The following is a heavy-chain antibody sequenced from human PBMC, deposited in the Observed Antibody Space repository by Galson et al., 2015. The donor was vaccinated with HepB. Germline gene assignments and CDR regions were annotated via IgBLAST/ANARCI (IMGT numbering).Heavy chain of an antibody. Sequence: SVKVSCKASGYTFTHYYLHWVRQAPGRGLEWLGVINPSGGSTHYAQNLQGRVTMTRDTSTRTVYMELSSLRSEDTAVYYCAKVQSSSSWYYFDSWGQGTLVTVTS. CDR1: GYTFTHYY. V-gene: IGHV1-46*04. CDR2: INPSGGST. CDR3: AKVQSSSSWYYFDS. D-gene: IGHD6-13*01. J-gene: IGHJ4*02.